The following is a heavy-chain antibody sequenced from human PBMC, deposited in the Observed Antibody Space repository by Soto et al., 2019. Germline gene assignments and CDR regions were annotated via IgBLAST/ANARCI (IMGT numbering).Heavy chain of an antibody. CDR3: AKASYSSTSFFFDY. J-gene: IGHJ4*02. V-gene: IGHV1-46*01. D-gene: IGHD1-26*01. CDR1: GYSFTSNH. Sequence: GASVKVSCKASGYSFTSNHLHWVRQAPRQGLEWVGIINPSLGRANYAQKFQDRVAMTWDTSTRIAYMELNGLRSDDTAVYFCAKASYSSTSFFFDYWGQGALVTVSS. CDR2: INPSLGRA.